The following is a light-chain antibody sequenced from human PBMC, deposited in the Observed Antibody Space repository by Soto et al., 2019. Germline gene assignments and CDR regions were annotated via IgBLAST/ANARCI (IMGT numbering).Light chain of an antibody. Sequence: MTHSPSSLSASVGYIFTMTCRSSQTVSSNLAWYQQKPGQAPRLLIYGASTRATGIQARFSGSGSGTEFTLTISSLQSEDFAVYYCQQYNNWPPLTFGGGTKVDIK. CDR3: QQYNNWPPLT. CDR2: GAS. V-gene: IGKV3-15*01. J-gene: IGKJ4*01. CDR1: QTVSSN.